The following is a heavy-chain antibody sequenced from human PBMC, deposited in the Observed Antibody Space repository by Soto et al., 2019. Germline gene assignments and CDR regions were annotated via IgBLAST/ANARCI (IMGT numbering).Heavy chain of an antibody. D-gene: IGHD3-22*01. J-gene: IGHJ4*02. CDR1: GGTFSSYA. CDR3: AIWDSSGYHLNDY. Sequence: QVQLVQSGAEVKKPGSSVKVSCKASGGTFSSYAISWVRQAPGQGLEWMGGIIPIFGTANYAQKFQGRVTIPADEATSTASMEMSSLRSEDTAVYYCAIWDSSGYHLNDYWGQGTLVTVSS. CDR2: IIPIFGTA. V-gene: IGHV1-69*01.